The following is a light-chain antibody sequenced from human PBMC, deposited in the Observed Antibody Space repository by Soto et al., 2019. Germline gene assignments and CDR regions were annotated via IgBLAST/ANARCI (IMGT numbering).Light chain of an antibody. CDR2: TAS. CDR3: QQSYMTPWT. CDR1: QSISNY. J-gene: IGKJ1*01. V-gene: IGKV1-39*01. Sequence: DIQMTQSPSSLSASVGDRVTITCRTSQSISNYLNWYQQKPGKAPKLLIYTASTLQSGVPSRFSGSGSGTDFTLTISSLETEDFATYYCQQSYMTPWTFGQGTKVEIK.